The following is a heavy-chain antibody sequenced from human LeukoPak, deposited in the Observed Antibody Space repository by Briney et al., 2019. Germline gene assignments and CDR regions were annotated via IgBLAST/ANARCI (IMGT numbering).Heavy chain of an antibody. D-gene: IGHD1-14*01. CDR2: IKQDGSEK. J-gene: IGHJ6*02. CDR1: GFTFSSYW. V-gene: IGHV3-7*01. CDR3: ARIPGGPYYYYGMDV. Sequence: GGSLRLSCAASGFTFSSYWMSWVRQAPGKGLEWVANIKQDGSEKYYVDSVKGRFTISRDNAKNSLYLQMNSLRAEDTAVYYCARIPGGPYYYYGMDVWGQGTTVTVSS.